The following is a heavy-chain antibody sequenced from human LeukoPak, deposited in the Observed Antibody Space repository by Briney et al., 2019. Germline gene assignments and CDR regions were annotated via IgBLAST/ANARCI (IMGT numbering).Heavy chain of an antibody. CDR2: INAGNGNT. CDR3: AREPLYGDYVGYLDY. V-gene: IGHV1-3*01. Sequence: ASVKVSCKASGYTFTSYAMHWVRQAPGQRLEWMGWINAGNGNTKYSQKFQGRVTITRDTSASTAYMELSSLRSEDTAVYYCAREPLYGDYVGYLDYWGQGTLVTVSS. CDR1: GYTFTSYA. J-gene: IGHJ4*02. D-gene: IGHD4-17*01.